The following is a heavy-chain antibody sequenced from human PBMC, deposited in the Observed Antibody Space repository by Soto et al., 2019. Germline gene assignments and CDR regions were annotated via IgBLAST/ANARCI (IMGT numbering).Heavy chain of an antibody. Sequence: ASVKVSCKASGYTFTAYALHSVRQAPGHRLEWMGWINAGNGDTKYSHEFQDRVTIYRDTSATTVYMEMSSLRSEDTTVYYCVRDVSSSIDCCGQGTPVTVSS. CDR2: INAGNGDT. CDR3: VRDVSSSIDC. D-gene: IGHD2-2*01. V-gene: IGHV1-3*01. J-gene: IGHJ4*02. CDR1: GYTFTAYA.